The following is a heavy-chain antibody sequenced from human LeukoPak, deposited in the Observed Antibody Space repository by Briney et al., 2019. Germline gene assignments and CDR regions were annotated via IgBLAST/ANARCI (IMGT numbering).Heavy chain of an antibody. Sequence: GGSLRLSCAASGFTFSSYAMHWVRQAPGKGLEWVAVISYDGSNKYYADSVKGRFTISRDNSKNTLYLQTNSLRAEDTAVYYCARDSPSIVLMVYALDYWGQGTLVTVSS. CDR2: ISYDGSNK. CDR1: GFTFSSYA. J-gene: IGHJ4*02. D-gene: IGHD2-8*01. CDR3: ARDSPSIVLMVYALDY. V-gene: IGHV3-30-3*01.